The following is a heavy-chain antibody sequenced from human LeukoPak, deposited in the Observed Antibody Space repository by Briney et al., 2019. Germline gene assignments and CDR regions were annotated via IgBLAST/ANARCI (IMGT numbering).Heavy chain of an antibody. V-gene: IGHV4-4*07. CDR2: VYSSGDN. D-gene: IGHD3-22*01. J-gene: IGHJ4*02. CDR3: ARDAYYFDTGAYYVTDY. CDR1: GGSITTYY. Sequence: SETLSLTCTVSGGSITTYYWSWFRQPADKGLEWIGRVYSSGDNYYNPSLNSRVTMSVDTSSYQFSLRLRSVTAADTAIYYCARDAYYFDTGAYYVTDYWGQGTLVTVSS.